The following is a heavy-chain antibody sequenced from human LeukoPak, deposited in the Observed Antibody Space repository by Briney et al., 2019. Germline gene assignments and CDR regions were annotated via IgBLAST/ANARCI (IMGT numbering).Heavy chain of an antibody. D-gene: IGHD3-3*01. CDR1: GYTFTSYD. Sequence: ASVKVSCKASGYTFTSYDINWVRQATGQGLEWMGWMNPNSGNTGYAQKFQGRVTITRNTSISTAYMELSSLRSEDTAVYYCARVLLEWLLIDYWGQGTLVTVSS. CDR2: MNPNSGNT. V-gene: IGHV1-8*03. J-gene: IGHJ4*02. CDR3: ARVLLEWLLIDY.